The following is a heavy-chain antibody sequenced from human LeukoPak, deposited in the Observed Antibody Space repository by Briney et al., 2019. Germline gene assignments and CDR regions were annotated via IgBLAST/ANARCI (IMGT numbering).Heavy chain of an antibody. V-gene: IGHV3-66*01. CDR1: GFTVSSNY. CDR3: ARDRGASGWYCSDN. CDR2: IYSGGST. Sequence: GGSLRLSCAASGFTVSSNYMSWVRQAPGKGLEWVSVIYSGGSTYYADSVKGRFTISRDNSKNTLYLQMNSLRAEDTAVYYCARDRGASGWYCSDNWGQGTLVTVSS. J-gene: IGHJ4*02. D-gene: IGHD6-19*01.